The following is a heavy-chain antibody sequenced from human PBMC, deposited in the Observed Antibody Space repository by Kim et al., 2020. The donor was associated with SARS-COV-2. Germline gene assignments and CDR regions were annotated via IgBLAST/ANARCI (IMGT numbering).Heavy chain of an antibody. CDR2: INHSGST. CDR1: GGSFSGYY. CDR3: ARGRRSGARLPLIAVAGMEN. Sequence: SETLSLTCAVYGGSFSGYYWSWIRQPPGKGLEWIGEINHSGSTNYNPSLKSRVTISVDTSKNQFSLKLSSVTAADTAVYYCARGRRSGARLPLIAVAGMENWGQGTLLTVSS. D-gene: IGHD6-19*01. V-gene: IGHV4-34*01. J-gene: IGHJ4*02.